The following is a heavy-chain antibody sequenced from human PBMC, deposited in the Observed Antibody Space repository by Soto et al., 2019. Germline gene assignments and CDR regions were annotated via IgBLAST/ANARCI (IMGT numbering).Heavy chain of an antibody. CDR2: ISSNGGST. D-gene: IGHD3-22*01. CDR3: AREDRSGYYSNDAFDI. CDR1: GFTFSSYT. J-gene: IGHJ3*02. Sequence: EVQLVESGGGLVQPGGSLRLSCAASGFTFSSYTMHWVRQAPGKGLEYVSAISSNGGSTYYANSVKGRFTISRDNSKNTLYLQMGSLRAEDMAVYYCAREDRSGYYSNDAFDIWGQGTMVTVSS. V-gene: IGHV3-64*01.